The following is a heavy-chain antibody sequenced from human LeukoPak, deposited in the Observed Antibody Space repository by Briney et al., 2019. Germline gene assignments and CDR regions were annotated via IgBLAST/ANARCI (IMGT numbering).Heavy chain of an antibody. V-gene: IGHV4-34*01. CDR2: INLSGST. CDR1: GGSFSGYY. D-gene: IGHD5-12*01. CDR3: ARTLSGYGYYYYMDV. Sequence: SETLSLTCAVYGGSFSGYYWSWIRQPPGKGLEWIGEINLSGSTNYNPSLKSRVTISVDTSKNQFSLKLSSVTAADTAVYYCARTLSGYGYYYYMDVWGKGTTVTISS. J-gene: IGHJ6*03.